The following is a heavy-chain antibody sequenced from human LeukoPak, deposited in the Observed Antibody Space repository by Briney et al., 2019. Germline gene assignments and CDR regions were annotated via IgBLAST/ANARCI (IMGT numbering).Heavy chain of an antibody. Sequence: ASVKVSCKASGYTFTGYYMHWVRQAPVQGLERMGWINPNSGGTNYAQKFQGRVTMTRDTSISTAYMELSRLRSDDTAVYYCARDSYSSGWSGGWFDPWGQGTLVTVSS. CDR1: GYTFTGYY. V-gene: IGHV1-2*02. CDR3: ARDSYSSGWSGGWFDP. D-gene: IGHD6-19*01. CDR2: INPNSGGT. J-gene: IGHJ5*02.